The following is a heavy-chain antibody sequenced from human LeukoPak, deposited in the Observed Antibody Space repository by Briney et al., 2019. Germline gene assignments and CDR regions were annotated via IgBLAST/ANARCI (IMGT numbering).Heavy chain of an antibody. CDR1: GFTFSSYG. Sequence: GGSLRLSCAASGFTFSSYGMHWVRQAPGKGLEWVAVISYDGSNKYYADSVKGRFTISRDNSKNTLYLQMNSLRAEDTAVYYCARDRSSGRLRYFDWLFYVWGQGTLVTVSS. D-gene: IGHD3-9*01. CDR3: ARDRSSGRLRYFDWLFYV. CDR2: ISYDGSNK. V-gene: IGHV3-30*03. J-gene: IGHJ4*02.